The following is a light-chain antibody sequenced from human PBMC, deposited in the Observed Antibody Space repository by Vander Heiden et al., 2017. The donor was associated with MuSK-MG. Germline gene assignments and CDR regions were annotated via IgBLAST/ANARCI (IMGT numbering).Light chain of an antibody. CDR2: LNSDGSH. Sequence: QLVLTQSPSASASLRASVKLTCTLSSGHSNYAISWHQQQSEKGPRYLMKLNSDGSHSKGDGIPDRFSGSRSGAARYLTISSLQSEDESDYYCQTWGTGIVVFGGGTKLTVL. J-gene: IGLJ2*01. CDR3: QTWGTGIVV. V-gene: IGLV4-69*01. CDR1: SGHSNYA.